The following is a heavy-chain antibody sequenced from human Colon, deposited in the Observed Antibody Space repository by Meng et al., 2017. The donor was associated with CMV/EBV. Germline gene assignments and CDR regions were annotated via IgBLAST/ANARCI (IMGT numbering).Heavy chain of an antibody. J-gene: IGHJ6*02. D-gene: IGHD2-2*01. CDR1: GFTFSSYS. Sequence: GGPLRLSCAASGFTFSSYSMNWVRQAPGKGLEWVSSISSSSSYIYYADSVRGRFTNSRDNAKNSLYLQMNSLRAEDTAVYYCARGSTGFYYGMDVWGQGTTVTVSS. V-gene: IGHV3-21*01. CDR3: ARGSTGFYYGMDV. CDR2: ISSSSSYI.